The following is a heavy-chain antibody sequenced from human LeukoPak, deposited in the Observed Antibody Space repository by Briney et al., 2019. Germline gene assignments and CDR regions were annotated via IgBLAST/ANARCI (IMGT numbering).Heavy chain of an antibody. CDR3: ANSWDGFYWYFDL. J-gene: IGHJ2*01. Sequence: GGSLRLSCAASGFTFSSYEMNWVRQAPGKGLEWVSYISSSGSTIYYADSVKGRFTISRDNAKKSLYLQMNSLRAEDTAVYYCANSWDGFYWYFDLWGRGTLVTVSP. D-gene: IGHD1-26*01. CDR1: GFTFSSYE. CDR2: ISSSGSTI. V-gene: IGHV3-48*03.